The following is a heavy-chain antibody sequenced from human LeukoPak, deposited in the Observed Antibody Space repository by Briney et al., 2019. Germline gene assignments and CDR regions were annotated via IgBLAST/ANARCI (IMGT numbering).Heavy chain of an antibody. CDR2: ISSGSSAI. CDR3: ARENIVVVTAIRDAFDI. V-gene: IGHV3-48*02. D-gene: IGHD2-21*02. J-gene: IGHJ3*02. CDR1: GFTFSSYS. Sequence: PGGSLALPCAASGFTFSSYSMNWVRQAPGKGLEWVSYISSGSSAIYYADSVKGRFTISRDNAKNSLCLQMNSLRDEDTAVYYCARENIVVVTAIRDAFDIGGQGTMVTVSS.